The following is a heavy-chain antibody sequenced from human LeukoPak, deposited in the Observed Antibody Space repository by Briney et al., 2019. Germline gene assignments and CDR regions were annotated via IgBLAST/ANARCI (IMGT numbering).Heavy chain of an antibody. CDR2: ISGSGGST. CDR1: GFTLSSYA. D-gene: IGHD6-19*01. J-gene: IGHJ4*02. Sequence: GGSLTLSCAASGFTLSSYAMSWVRQAPGKGLEWVSAISGSGGSTYYADSVKGRFTISRDNSKNTLYLQMNSLRAEDTAVYYCAKDSRSGWSTQWGQGTLVTVSS. CDR3: AKDSRSGWSTQ. V-gene: IGHV3-23*01.